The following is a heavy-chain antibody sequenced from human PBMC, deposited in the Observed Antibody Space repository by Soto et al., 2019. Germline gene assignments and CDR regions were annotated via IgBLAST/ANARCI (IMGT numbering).Heavy chain of an antibody. V-gene: IGHV3-23*01. J-gene: IGHJ5*01. D-gene: IGHD3-16*01. CDR3: AKGAGGAVDNNFFDS. CDR2: ISISGDNL. Sequence: EVHLLESGGGLVQSGGSLRLSCAASGFTLSNYGMSWVRQAPGKGPEWVSRISISGDNLDYADSVEGRFTISRDNSKNTLFLQMNSLRPEDTAIYYCAKGAGGAVDNNFFDSWGQGTLVTVSS. CDR1: GFTLSNYG.